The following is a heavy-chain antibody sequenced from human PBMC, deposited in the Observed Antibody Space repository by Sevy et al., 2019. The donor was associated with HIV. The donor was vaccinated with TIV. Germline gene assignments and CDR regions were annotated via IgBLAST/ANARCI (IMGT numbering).Heavy chain of an antibody. CDR1: GFIFSNYW. V-gene: IGHV3-7*03. D-gene: IGHD2-2*01. Sequence: GGSLRLSCAASGFIFSNYWMSWVRQAPGKGLEWVAKVKKDGSERYYVDSVKGRFTSSRDNAKNSLYLQMNSLRAEDTAVYYCARDCNSASCLWGMDVWGQGTTVTVSS. CDR2: VKKDGSER. J-gene: IGHJ6*02. CDR3: ARDCNSASCLWGMDV.